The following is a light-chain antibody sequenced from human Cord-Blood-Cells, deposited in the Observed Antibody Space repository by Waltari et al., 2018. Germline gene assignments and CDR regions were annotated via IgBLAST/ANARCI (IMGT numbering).Light chain of an antibody. J-gene: IGLJ1*01. CDR3: SSYTSSNYV. CDR1: SSDVGGYNY. Sequence: QSALTQPASVSGSPGQSITISCTETSSDVGGYNYVSWYQQHPGKAHKLMIYDVSNRPSGVSNRFPGSKSGNTASLTISGLQAEDEADDYCSSYTSSNYVFGTGTKVTVL. CDR2: DVS. V-gene: IGLV2-14*01.